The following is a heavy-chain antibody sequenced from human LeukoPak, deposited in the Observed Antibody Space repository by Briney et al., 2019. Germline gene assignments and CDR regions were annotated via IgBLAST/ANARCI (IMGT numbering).Heavy chain of an antibody. CDR2: ISGSGGRT. CDR3: AKDLSTSNSPAWGYYYKYGMDV. D-gene: IGHD3-16*01. Sequence: PGGSLRLSCAASGFTFNNFAMTWVRQAPGKGLEWVSTISGSGGRTYYADSVQGRFTISRDNSKNTLYLQMNSLRGEDTAVYYCAKDLSTSNSPAWGYYYKYGMDVWGQGTTVTVSS. CDR1: GFTFNNFA. V-gene: IGHV3-23*01. J-gene: IGHJ6*02.